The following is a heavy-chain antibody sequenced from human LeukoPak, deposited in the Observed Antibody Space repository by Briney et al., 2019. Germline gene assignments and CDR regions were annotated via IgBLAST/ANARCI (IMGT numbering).Heavy chain of an antibody. CDR1: GFTFSSYG. Sequence: GRSLRLSCAASGFTFSSYGMHWVRQAPGKGLEWVAVIWYDGSNRYYADSVKGRFTISRDNSKNTLYLQMNSLRAEDTAVYYCARARLPGPYYFDYWGQGTLVTVSS. J-gene: IGHJ4*02. V-gene: IGHV3-33*01. D-gene: IGHD2-21*02. CDR3: ARARLPGPYYFDY. CDR2: IWYDGSNR.